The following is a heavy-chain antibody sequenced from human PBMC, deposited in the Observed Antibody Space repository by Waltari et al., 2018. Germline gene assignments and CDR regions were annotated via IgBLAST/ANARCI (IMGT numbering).Heavy chain of an antibody. Sequence: EVQLVESGGALVQPGGSLRLSCATSGFTFSPYWMPWVRQAPGKGLMGVEHIESDESRTTYAESVKGRFTISRDNAKNTVYLQMNSLRDDDTAVYYCVRDEPGDGLDYWGQGTLVTVSS. D-gene: IGHD7-27*01. J-gene: IGHJ4*02. CDR1: GFTFSPYW. CDR3: VRDEPGDGLDY. V-gene: IGHV3-74*03. CDR2: IESDESRT.